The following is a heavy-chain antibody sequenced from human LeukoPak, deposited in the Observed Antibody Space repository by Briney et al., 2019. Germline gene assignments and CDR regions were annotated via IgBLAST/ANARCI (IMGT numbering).Heavy chain of an antibody. V-gene: IGHV4-34*01. J-gene: IGHJ4*02. D-gene: IGHD1-26*01. CDR1: GGSFSGYY. CDR2: INHSGST. CDR3: ARDSGPWELLGYFDY. Sequence: PSETLSLTCAVYGGSFSGYYWSWIRQPPGKGLEWIGEINHSGSTNYNPSLKSRVTISVDTSKNQFSLKLSSVTAADTAVYYCARDSGPWELLGYFDYWGQGTLVTVSS.